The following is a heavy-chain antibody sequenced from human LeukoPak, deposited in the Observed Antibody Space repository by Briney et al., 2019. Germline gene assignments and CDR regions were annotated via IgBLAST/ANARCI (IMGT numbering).Heavy chain of an antibody. V-gene: IGHV5-51*01. D-gene: IGHD3-3*01. CDR2: IYPGDSDT. Sequence: GESLKISCKGSGYSFTSYWIGWVRQMPGKGLEWMGIIYPGDSDTRYSPSFRGQVTISADKSISTAYLQWSSLKASDTAMYYCARDHESGYYYYGMDVWGQGTTVTVSS. J-gene: IGHJ6*02. CDR3: ARDHESGYYYYGMDV. CDR1: GYSFTSYW.